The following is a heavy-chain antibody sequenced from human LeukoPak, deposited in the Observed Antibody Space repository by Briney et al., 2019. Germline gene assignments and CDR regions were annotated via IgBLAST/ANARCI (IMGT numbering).Heavy chain of an antibody. V-gene: IGHV3-21*01. D-gene: IGHD5-12*01. J-gene: IGHJ4*02. CDR1: GFTFNTYA. CDR3: AGESFSGYDSELFDY. Sequence: PGGSLRLSCAASGFTFNTYAMSWVRQAPGKGLEWVSSISSSSSYIYYADSVKGRFTISRDNAKNSLYLQMNSLRAEDTAVYYCAGESFSGYDSELFDYWGQGTLVTVSS. CDR2: ISSSSSYI.